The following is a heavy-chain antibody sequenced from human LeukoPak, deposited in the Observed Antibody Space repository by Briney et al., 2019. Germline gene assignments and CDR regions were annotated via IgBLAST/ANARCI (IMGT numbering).Heavy chain of an antibody. CDR1: GFTFSSYG. V-gene: IGHV3-23*01. Sequence: GGSLRLSCAASGFTFSSYGMSWVRQAPGKGLEWVSAISGSGGSTYYADSVKGRFTISRDNSKNTLYLQMNSLRAEDTAVYYCGKGGLRYFDWLPSMGNSFDYWGQGTRVTVSS. CDR3: GKGGLRYFDWLPSMGNSFDY. J-gene: IGHJ4*02. D-gene: IGHD3-9*01. CDR2: ISGSGGST.